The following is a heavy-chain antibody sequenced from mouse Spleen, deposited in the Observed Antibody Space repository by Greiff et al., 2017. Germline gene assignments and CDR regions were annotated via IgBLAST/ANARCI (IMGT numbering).Heavy chain of an antibody. D-gene: IGHD1-1*01. CDR2: ISNLAYSI. J-gene: IGHJ1*03. V-gene: IGHV5-15*01. CDR3: ARGGGSRRYFDV. Sequence: EVQLVESGGGLVQPGGSLKLSCAASGFTFSDYGMAWVRQAPRKGLEWVAFISNLAYSIYYADTVTGRFTISRENAKNTLYLEMSSLRSEDTAMYYCARGGGSRRYFDVWGTGTTVTVSS. CDR1: GFTFSDYG.